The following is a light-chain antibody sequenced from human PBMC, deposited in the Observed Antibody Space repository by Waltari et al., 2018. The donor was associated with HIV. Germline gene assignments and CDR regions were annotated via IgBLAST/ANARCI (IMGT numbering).Light chain of an antibody. CDR1: QSVSSTY. J-gene: IGKJ1*01. CDR2: AAS. CDR3: QKYGGSGT. Sequence: EIVLMQSPGTLSLSPGERATLSCRTSQSVSSTYLAWYQVKPGQAPRLLIYAASSRATGIPDRFSGSGSGTDVTLTISRLEPEDSALYYCQKYGGSGTFGQGTKVEIK. V-gene: IGKV3-20*01.